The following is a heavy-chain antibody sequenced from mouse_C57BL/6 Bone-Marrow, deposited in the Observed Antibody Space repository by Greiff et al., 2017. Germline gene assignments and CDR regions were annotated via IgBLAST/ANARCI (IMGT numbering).Heavy chain of an antibody. Sequence: VQLQQSGAELVRPGASVKLSCTASGFNIKDDYMHWVKQSPEQGLEWIGWIDPENGDTEYASKFQGKATITADTSSNTAYLQLSSLTSEDTAVYYCTTIFSMDYWGQGTSVTVSS. CDR1: GFNIKDDY. CDR2: IDPENGDT. CDR3: TTIFSMDY. V-gene: IGHV14-4*01. J-gene: IGHJ4*01.